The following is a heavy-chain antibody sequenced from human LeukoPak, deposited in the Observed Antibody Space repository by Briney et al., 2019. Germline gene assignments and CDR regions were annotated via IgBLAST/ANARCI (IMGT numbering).Heavy chain of an antibody. J-gene: IGHJ6*02. D-gene: IGHD6-13*01. CDR2: ISWNSGSI. V-gene: IGHV3-9*01. CDR3: AKDRAAAVYYYGMDV. CDR1: GFTFSSYA. Sequence: GGSLRLSCAASGFTFSSYAMSWVRQAPGKGLEWVSGISWNSGSIGYADSVKGRFTISRDNAKNSLYLQMNSLRAEDAALYYCAKDRAAAVYYYGMDVWGQGTTVTVSS.